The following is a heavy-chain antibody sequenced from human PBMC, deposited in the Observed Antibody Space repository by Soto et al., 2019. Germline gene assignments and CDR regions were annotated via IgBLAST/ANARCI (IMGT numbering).Heavy chain of an antibody. D-gene: IGHD3-3*01. Sequence: SGPTLVNPTQTLTLTCTFSGFSLSTTGMGVAWIRQPPGKALEWLALIYWDDVKRYSPSLKSRLTITKDSSKKQVVLTMADMDPVDTGTYYCAHSVSIFGVVTQNWFDPWGQGALVTVS. V-gene: IGHV2-5*02. J-gene: IGHJ5*02. CDR2: IYWDDVK. CDR1: GFSLSTTGMG. CDR3: AHSVSIFGVVTQNWFDP.